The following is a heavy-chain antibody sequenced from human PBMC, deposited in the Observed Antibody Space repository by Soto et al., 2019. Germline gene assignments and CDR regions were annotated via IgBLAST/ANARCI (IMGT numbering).Heavy chain of an antibody. V-gene: IGHV3-15*01. CDR3: TTDHMVRGVIPKYYFDY. CDR2: IKSKTDGGTT. Sequence: GGSLRLSCAASGFTFSNAWMSWVRQAPGKGLEWVGRIKSKTDGGTTDYAAPVKGRLTISRDDSKNTLYLQMNSLKTEDTAVDYCTTDHMVRGVIPKYYFDYWGQGTLVTVSS. J-gene: IGHJ4*02. CDR1: GFTFSNAW. D-gene: IGHD3-10*01.